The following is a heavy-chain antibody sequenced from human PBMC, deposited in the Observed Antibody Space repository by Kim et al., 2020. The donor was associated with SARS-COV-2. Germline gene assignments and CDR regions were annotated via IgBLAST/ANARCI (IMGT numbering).Heavy chain of an antibody. V-gene: IGHV3-23*01. D-gene: IGHD3-3*01. CDR2: ISGSGGST. Sequence: GGSLRLSCAASGFTFSSYAMSWVRQAPGKGLEWVSAISGSGGSTYYADSVKGRFTISRDNCKNTLYLQMNSLRAEDTAVYYCAKKRGKEPLWELRIYYYYGMDVWGQGTTVTVSS. J-gene: IGHJ6*02. CDR1: GFTFSSYA. CDR3: AKKRGKEPLWELRIYYYYGMDV.